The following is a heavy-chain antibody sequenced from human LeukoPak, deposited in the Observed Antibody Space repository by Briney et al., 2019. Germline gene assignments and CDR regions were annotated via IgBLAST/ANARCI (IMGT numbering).Heavy chain of an antibody. J-gene: IGHJ4*02. V-gene: IGHV3-23*01. Sequence: GGSLRLSCAASGFTFSVYAMSWVRQAPGKGLEWVSAISGSGGNTYYADSVKGRFTISRDNSKNTLYLQMNSLRADDTAAYYCAKLLNDYGDYYFDSWGQGTLVTVSS. CDR3: AKLLNDYGDYYFDS. CDR2: ISGSGGNT. D-gene: IGHD4-17*01. CDR1: GFTFSVYA.